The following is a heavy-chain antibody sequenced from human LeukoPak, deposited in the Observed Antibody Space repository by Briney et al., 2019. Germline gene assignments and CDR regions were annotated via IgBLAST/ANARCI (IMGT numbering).Heavy chain of an antibody. Sequence: PSETLSLTCAVYGGSFSNYYWSWIRQPPGKGLEWIGEINHSGSTNYNPSLKSRVTISVDTSKKQFSLKLNSVTAADTAVYYCAREKWELLQAESPTRCLDYWGQGTLVTVSS. D-gene: IGHD1-26*01. CDR3: AREKWELLQAESPTRCLDY. V-gene: IGHV4-34*01. CDR1: GGSFSNYY. CDR2: INHSGST. J-gene: IGHJ4*02.